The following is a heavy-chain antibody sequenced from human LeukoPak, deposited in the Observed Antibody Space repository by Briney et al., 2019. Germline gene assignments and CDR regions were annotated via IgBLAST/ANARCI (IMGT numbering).Heavy chain of an antibody. Sequence: KSSETLSLTCTVSGGSISSSSYYWGWIRQPPGKGLEWIGSIYYSGSTYYNPSLKSRVTISVDTSKNQFSLKLSSVTAADTAVYYCARSPYSGSFWAEYYFDYWGQGTLVTVSS. CDR3: ARSPYSGSFWAEYYFDY. D-gene: IGHD1-26*01. V-gene: IGHV4-39*07. CDR2: IYYSGST. CDR1: GGSISSSSYY. J-gene: IGHJ4*02.